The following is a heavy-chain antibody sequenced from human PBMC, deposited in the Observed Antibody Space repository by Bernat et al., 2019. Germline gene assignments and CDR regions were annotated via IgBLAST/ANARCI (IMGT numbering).Heavy chain of an antibody. D-gene: IGHD6-6*01. CDR2: IYWDDDK. V-gene: IGHV2-5*02. CDR1: GFSLSTSGVG. CDR3: AHRFCARSSCYFGN. J-gene: IGHJ4*02. Sequence: QITLKESGPTLVKPTQTLTLTCTFSGFSLSTSGVGVGWIRQPPGKALVWLALIYWDDDKRYSPSLKSRLTITKDTSKNQVVLTMTNMDPVDTATYYCAHRFCARSSCYFGNWGQGTLVTVSS.